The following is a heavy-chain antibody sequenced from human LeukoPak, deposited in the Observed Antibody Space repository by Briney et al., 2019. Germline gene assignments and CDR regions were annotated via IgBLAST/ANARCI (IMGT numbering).Heavy chain of an antibody. CDR3: ARDADGAEDY. CDR2: IWYDGSNK. V-gene: IGHV3-33*01. D-gene: IGHD1-26*01. J-gene: IGHJ4*02. Sequence: GRSLRLSCAASGFTFSSYGMHWVRQAPGKGLEWVAVIWYDGSNKYYADSVKGRFTISRDNSKNTLYLRMNSLRAEDTAVYYCARDADGAEDYWGQGTLVTVSS. CDR1: GFTFSSYG.